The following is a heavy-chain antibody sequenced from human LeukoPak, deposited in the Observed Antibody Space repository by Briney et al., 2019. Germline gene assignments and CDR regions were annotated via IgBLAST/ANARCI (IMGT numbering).Heavy chain of an antibody. J-gene: IGHJ4*02. D-gene: IGHD5-12*01. CDR2: ISGSGGST. Sequence: PPGGSLRLSCAASGFTFSSYAMSWVRQAPGKGLEWVSAISGSGGSTYYADSVKGRFTISRDNSKNTLYLQMNSLRAEDTAVYYCARDSGYSGYDSLDYWGQGTLVTVSS. CDR3: ARDSGYSGYDSLDY. V-gene: IGHV3-23*01. CDR1: GFTFSSYA.